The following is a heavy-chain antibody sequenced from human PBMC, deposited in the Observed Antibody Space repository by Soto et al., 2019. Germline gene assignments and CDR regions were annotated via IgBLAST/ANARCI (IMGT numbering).Heavy chain of an antibody. V-gene: IGHV5-51*01. CDR3: ARTLPYSSSSGWFDP. Sequence: PGESLKISCKGSGYSFTSYWIGWVRQMPGKGLEWMGIIYPGDSYTNYSPSFQGHVTISADKSISTAYLQWSSLKASDTAMYYCARTLPYSSSSGWFDPWGQGTLVTVSS. J-gene: IGHJ5*02. D-gene: IGHD6-6*01. CDR1: GYSFTSYW. CDR2: IYPGDSYT.